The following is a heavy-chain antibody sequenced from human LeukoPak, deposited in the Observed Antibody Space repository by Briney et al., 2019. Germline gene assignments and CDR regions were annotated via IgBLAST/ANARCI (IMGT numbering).Heavy chain of an antibody. J-gene: IGHJ3*02. D-gene: IGHD3-22*01. Sequence: GGSLRLSCAVSGFTFSSYAMSWVRQAPGKGLEWVSVIYSGGSTYYADSVKGRFTISRDNSKNTLYLQMNSLRAEDTAVYYCARDGFSSGYPYDAFDIWGQRTMVTVSS. CDR2: IYSGGST. V-gene: IGHV3-53*01. CDR3: ARDGFSSGYPYDAFDI. CDR1: GFTFSSYA.